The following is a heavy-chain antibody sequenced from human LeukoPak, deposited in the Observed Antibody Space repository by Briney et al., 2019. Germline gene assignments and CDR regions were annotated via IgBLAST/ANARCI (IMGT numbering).Heavy chain of an antibody. CDR1: GFTFSSYS. V-gene: IGHV3-21*01. CDR3: ARSFLSIAAAATDY. CDR2: ISSSSSYI. Sequence: GGSLGLSCAAPGFTFSSYSMNWVRQAPGKGLEWVSSISSSSSYIYYADSVKGRFTISRDNAKNSLYLQMNSLRAEDTAVYYCARSFLSIAAAATDYWGQGTLVTVSS. D-gene: IGHD6-13*01. J-gene: IGHJ4*02.